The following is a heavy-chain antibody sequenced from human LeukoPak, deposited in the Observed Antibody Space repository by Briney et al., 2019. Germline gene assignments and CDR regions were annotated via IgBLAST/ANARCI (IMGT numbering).Heavy chain of an antibody. V-gene: IGHV3-30*18. Sequence: PGGSLRPSCAASGFTFSSYGMHWVRQAPGKGLEWVAVISNDGSNKYYADSVKGRFTISRDNSKNTLYLQMNSLRPEDKAVYYCAKGPTSGYGLFDQWGQGTLVTVSS. CDR1: GFTFSSYG. D-gene: IGHD5-12*01. J-gene: IGHJ4*02. CDR3: AKGPTSGYGLFDQ. CDR2: ISNDGSNK.